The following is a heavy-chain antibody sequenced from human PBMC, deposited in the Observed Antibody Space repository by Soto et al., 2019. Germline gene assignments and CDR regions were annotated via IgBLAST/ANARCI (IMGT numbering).Heavy chain of an antibody. D-gene: IGHD2-15*01. CDR2: ISYGGNDK. J-gene: IGHJ4*02. CDR3: AKDRSGTWTFDY. V-gene: IGHV3-30*18. Sequence: GESLRLSCAASGFTFSSHGMHWVRQAPGKGLEWVAVISYGGNDKYYADSVKGRFTSSRDNSKNTLYLQMNSLRAEDTAVYYCAKDRSGTWTFDYWGQGTLVTVSS. CDR1: GFTFSSHG.